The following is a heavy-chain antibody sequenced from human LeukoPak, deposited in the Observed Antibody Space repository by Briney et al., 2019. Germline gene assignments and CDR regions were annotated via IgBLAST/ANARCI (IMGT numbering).Heavy chain of an antibody. Sequence: SETLSLTCTVSGYSITSGYYWGWIRQPPGKGLEWIGSIYHSGNTYYNPSLKSRVTMSVDTSKNQFSLKLSSVTAADTAVYYCARDLSGSSGSYYYYMDVWGKGTTVTISS. D-gene: IGHD1-26*01. J-gene: IGHJ6*03. V-gene: IGHV4-38-2*02. CDR1: GYSITSGYY. CDR3: ARDLSGSSGSYYYYMDV. CDR2: IYHSGNT.